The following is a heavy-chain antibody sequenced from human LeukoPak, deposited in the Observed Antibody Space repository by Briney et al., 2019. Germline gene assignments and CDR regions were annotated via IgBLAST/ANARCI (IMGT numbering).Heavy chain of an antibody. J-gene: IGHJ3*02. CDR2: IRYDGSNK. CDR3: ARDLSVTTAFDI. D-gene: IGHD4-17*01. CDR1: GFTFISYG. Sequence: GGSLRLSCAASGFTFISYGMHWVRQAPGKGLEWVAFIRYDGSNKYYADSVKGRFTISRDNAKNTLYLQMNSLRAEDTAVYYCARDLSVTTAFDIWGQGTMVTVSS. V-gene: IGHV3-30*02.